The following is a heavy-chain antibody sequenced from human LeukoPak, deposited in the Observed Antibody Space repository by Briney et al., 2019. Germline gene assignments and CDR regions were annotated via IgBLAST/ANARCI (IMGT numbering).Heavy chain of an antibody. CDR2: IYYSGST. J-gene: IGHJ6*02. CDR3: ARSTPPGDYGMDV. V-gene: IGHV4-59*08. D-gene: IGHD2-8*02. CDR1: GGSISSYY. Sequence: SETLSLTCTVSGGSISSYYWSWIRQPPGRGLEWIGYIYYSGSTNYNPSLKSRVTISVDTSKNQFSLKLSSVTAAGTAVYYCARSTPPGDYGMDVWGQGTTVTVSS.